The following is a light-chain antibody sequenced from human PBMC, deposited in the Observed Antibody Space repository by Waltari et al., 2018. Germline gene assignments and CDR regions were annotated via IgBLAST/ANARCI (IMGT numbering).Light chain of an antibody. Sequence: SYELTQPPSVSVSPGQTASITCSGDKLGDKYACWYQQKPGQSPGWVIEQDSKRPSGIPERFSGSNSGNTATLTISGTQAMDEADYYCQAWDSSTYVVFGGGTKLTVL. CDR3: QAWDSSTYVV. CDR1: KLGDKY. CDR2: QDS. V-gene: IGLV3-1*01. J-gene: IGLJ2*01.